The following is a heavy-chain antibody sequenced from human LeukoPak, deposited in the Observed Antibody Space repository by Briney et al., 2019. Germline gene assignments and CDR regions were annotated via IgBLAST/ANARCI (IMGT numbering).Heavy chain of an antibody. D-gene: IGHD1-26*01. CDR1: GFTFSSYS. CDR2: ITGSGAST. Sequence: PGGSLRLSCAASGFTFSSYSMNWVRQAPGKGLEWVSAITGSGASTYYADSVKGRFTISRDNAKNSLYLQMNSLRAEDTAVYYCARDRKVGATKSIDYWGQGTLVTVSS. J-gene: IGHJ4*02. V-gene: IGHV3-21*01. CDR3: ARDRKVGATKSIDY.